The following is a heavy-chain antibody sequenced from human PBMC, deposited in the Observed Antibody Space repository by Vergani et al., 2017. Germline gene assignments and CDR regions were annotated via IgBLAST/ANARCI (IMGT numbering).Heavy chain of an antibody. Sequence: VQLVESGGGVVQSGRSLRLSCAASGITFSSYAMHWVRQAPGKGLEWVAVISFDGSNKYYADSVKGRFTISRDNSKNTLYLQMNSLRAEDTAVYYCAGANTGPTRYYYYMDVWGKGTTVTVSS. D-gene: IGHD2-8*02. V-gene: IGHV3-30-3*01. CDR2: ISFDGSNK. CDR3: AGANTGPTRYYYYMDV. CDR1: GITFSSYA. J-gene: IGHJ6*03.